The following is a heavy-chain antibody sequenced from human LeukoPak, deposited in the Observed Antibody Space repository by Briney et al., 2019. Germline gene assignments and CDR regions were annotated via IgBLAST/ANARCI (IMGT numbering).Heavy chain of an antibody. J-gene: IGHJ4*02. D-gene: IGHD3-16*02. CDR3: ARDAIIGGILV. CDR1: GFTFSSYT. CDR2: ITSIGGYI. Sequence: GESLRLSCAASGFTFSSYTMNWVRQAPGKGLEWVSSITSIGGYIYYADPVKGRFTISRDNARTSLYLQMNRLRAEDTAVYYCARDAIIGGILVWGQGTLVTVSS. V-gene: IGHV3-21*01.